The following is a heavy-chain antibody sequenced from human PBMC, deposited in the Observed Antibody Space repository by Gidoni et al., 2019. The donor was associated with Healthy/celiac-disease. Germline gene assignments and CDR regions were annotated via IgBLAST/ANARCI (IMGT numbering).Heavy chain of an antibody. V-gene: IGHV4-39*01. CDR3: ARVSGPGVVVPAAGGMDV. D-gene: IGHD2-2*01. J-gene: IGHJ6*02. Sequence: QLQLQESGPGLVKPSETLSLTCTVSGGSISSSSYYWGWIRQPPGKGLEWIGSIYYSGSTYYNPSLKSRVTISVDTSKNQFSLKLSSVTAADTAVYYCARVSGPGVVVPAAGGMDVWGQGTTVTVSS. CDR2: IYYSGST. CDR1: GGSISSSSYY.